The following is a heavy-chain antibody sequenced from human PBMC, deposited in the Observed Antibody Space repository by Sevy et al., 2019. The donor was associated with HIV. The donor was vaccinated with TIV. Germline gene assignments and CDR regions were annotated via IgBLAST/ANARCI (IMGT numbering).Heavy chain of an antibody. J-gene: IGHJ3*02. CDR2: ISSNGGST. Sequence: GGSLRLSCSASGFTFSSYAMHWVRQAPGKGLEYVSAISSNGGSTYYADSVKGRFTISRDNSKNTLYLQMSSLRAEDTAVYYCAREKYYDILTGYRSMGAFDIWGQGTMVTVSS. D-gene: IGHD3-9*01. CDR3: AREKYYDILTGYRSMGAFDI. CDR1: GFTFSSYA. V-gene: IGHV3-64D*06.